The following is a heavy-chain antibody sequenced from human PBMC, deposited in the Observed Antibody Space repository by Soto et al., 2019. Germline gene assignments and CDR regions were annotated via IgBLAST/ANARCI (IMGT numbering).Heavy chain of an antibody. V-gene: IGHV4-39*01. CDR1: GGSISSSSYY. D-gene: IGHD5-18*01. Sequence: SETLSLTCTVSGGSISSSSYYWGWIRQPPGKGLEWIGSIYYSGSTYYNPSLKSRVTISVDTSKNQFSLKLSSVTAADTAVYYCARQDTAMVRWDFYYGMDVWGQGITVTVSS. J-gene: IGHJ6*02. CDR2: IYYSGST. CDR3: ARQDTAMVRWDFYYGMDV.